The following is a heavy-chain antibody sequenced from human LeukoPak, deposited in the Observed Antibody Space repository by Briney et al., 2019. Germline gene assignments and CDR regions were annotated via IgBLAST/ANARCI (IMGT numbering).Heavy chain of an antibody. Sequence: PGGSLRLSCAASGFTFSSYWMHWVRQAPGKGPVWVSRINAHGSSTNYADSVKGRFTISRDNAKNSLYLQMNSLRAEDTAVYYCARVSSSWTAYYFDYWGQGTLVTVSS. CDR2: INAHGSST. V-gene: IGHV3-74*01. CDR3: ARVSSSWTAYYFDY. CDR1: GFTFSSYW. D-gene: IGHD6-13*01. J-gene: IGHJ4*02.